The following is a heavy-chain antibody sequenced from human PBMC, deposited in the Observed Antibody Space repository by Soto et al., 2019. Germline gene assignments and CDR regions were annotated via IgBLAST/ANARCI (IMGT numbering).Heavy chain of an antibody. J-gene: IGHJ4*02. CDR2: ISYDGSNK. CDR1: GFTFSSYG. Sequence: GGSLRLACAASGFTFSSYGMHWVRQAAGKGLEWVAVISYDGSNKYYADSVKGRFTISRDNSKNTLYLQMNSLRAEDTAVYYCAKGYYYDSSGYIDYWGQGTLVTVSS. D-gene: IGHD3-22*01. CDR3: AKGYYYDSSGYIDY. V-gene: IGHV3-30*18.